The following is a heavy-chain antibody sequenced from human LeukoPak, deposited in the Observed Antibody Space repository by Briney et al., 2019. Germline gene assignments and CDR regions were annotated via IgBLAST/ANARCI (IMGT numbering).Heavy chain of an antibody. CDR3: ARIVGATTHFDY. CDR1: GYTFTGYY. V-gene: IGHV1-2*02. D-gene: IGHD1-26*01. Sequence: GASVKVSCKASGYTFTGYYMHWVRQAPGQGLEWMGWINPNSGDTNYAQKFQGRVTMTRDTSISTAYMELSRLRSDDTAVYYCARIVGATTHFDYWGQGTLVTVSS. J-gene: IGHJ4*02. CDR2: INPNSGDT.